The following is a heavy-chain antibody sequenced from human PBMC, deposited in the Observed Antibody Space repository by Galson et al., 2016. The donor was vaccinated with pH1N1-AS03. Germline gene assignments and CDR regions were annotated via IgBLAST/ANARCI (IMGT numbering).Heavy chain of an antibody. V-gene: IGHV5-51*01. D-gene: IGHD3-9*01. CDR2: MYPANFDI. Sequence: QSGAEVKKPGESLKISCRASAYIFGNYWFAWVRQMPGKGLEWMGVMYPANFDIRYSPSFQGQVTISADTSINTVFLEWNSLRASDTAIYYCARRVSLTGREFDSWGRGTQVTVSS. J-gene: IGHJ5*01. CDR3: ARRVSLTGREFDS. CDR1: AYIFGNYW.